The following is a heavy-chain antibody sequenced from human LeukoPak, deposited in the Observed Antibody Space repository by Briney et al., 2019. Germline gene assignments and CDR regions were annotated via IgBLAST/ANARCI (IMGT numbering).Heavy chain of an antibody. D-gene: IGHD2-2*01. V-gene: IGHV4-34*01. CDR2: INHSGST. CDR1: GGSFSGYY. CDR3: ATGVVPAQGAFDI. J-gene: IGHJ3*02. Sequence: SETLSLTCAVYGGSFSGYYWSWIRQPPGKGLEWIGEINHSGSTNYNPSLKGRVTISVDTSKNQFSLKLSSVTAADTAVYYCATGVVPAQGAFDIWGQGTMVTVSS.